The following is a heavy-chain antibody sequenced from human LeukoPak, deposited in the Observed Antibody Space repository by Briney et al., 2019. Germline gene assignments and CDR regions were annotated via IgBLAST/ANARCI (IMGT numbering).Heavy chain of an antibody. CDR3: ARLSGSYFDY. D-gene: IGHD1-26*01. CDR1: GFSFSSNG. V-gene: IGHV3-33*01. J-gene: IGHJ4*02. CDR2: IWYDGSKK. Sequence: AGGSLRLSCVASGFSFSSNGMNWVRQAPGKGLEWVAVIWYDGSKKFYAESVKGRFTISRDNSKNTMYLQMSSLRAEDTAVYYCARLSGSYFDYWGQGTLVTVSS.